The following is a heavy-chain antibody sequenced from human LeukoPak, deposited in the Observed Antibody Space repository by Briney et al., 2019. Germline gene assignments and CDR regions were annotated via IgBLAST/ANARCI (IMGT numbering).Heavy chain of an antibody. D-gene: IGHD4-17*01. CDR3: ASGSSTVKFYYGIDV. V-gene: IGHV4-59*01. CDR1: GGPISSYY. Sequence: SETLSLTCTVSGGPISSYYWSWLRQPPGKGLEWIGYMYYSGSTNYNPSLKNRVTISVDTSKNQFSLKLSSVTAADTAVYYCASGSSTVKFYYGIDVWGRGTTVTVSS. CDR2: MYYSGST. J-gene: IGHJ6*02.